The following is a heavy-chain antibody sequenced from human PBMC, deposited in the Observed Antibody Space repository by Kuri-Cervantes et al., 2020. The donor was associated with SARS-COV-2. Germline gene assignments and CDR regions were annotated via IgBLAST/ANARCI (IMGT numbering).Heavy chain of an antibody. J-gene: IGHJ5*02. CDR3: ARVGPVVPAAMDWFDP. CDR2: ISAYNGNT. CDR1: GYTFTNYG. D-gene: IGHD2-2*01. Sequence: GGSLRLSCKASGYTFTNYGITWVRQAPGQGLEWMGWISAYNGNTNYAQKLQGRVTMTTDTSTSTAYMELRSLRSDDTAVYYCARVGPVVPAAMDWFDPWGQGTLVTVSS. V-gene: IGHV1-18*01.